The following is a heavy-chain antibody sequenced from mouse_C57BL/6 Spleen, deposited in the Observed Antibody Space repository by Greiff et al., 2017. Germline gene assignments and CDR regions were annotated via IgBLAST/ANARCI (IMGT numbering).Heavy chain of an antibody. CDR3: ARHDGSSCLYFDV. J-gene: IGHJ1*03. CDR2: ISGGGGNT. Sequence: EVQLVESGGGLVKPGGSLKLSCAASGFTFSSYTMSWVRQTPEKRLEWVATISGGGGNTYYPDSVKGRFTISRDNAKNTLYLQMSSLRSEDTALYDCARHDGSSCLYFDVWGTGTTVTVSS. V-gene: IGHV5-9*01. CDR1: GFTFSSYT. D-gene: IGHD1-1*01.